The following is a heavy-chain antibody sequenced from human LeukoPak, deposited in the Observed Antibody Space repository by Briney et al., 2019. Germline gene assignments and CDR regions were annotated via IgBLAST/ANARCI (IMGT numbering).Heavy chain of an antibody. J-gene: IGHJ4*02. CDR3: AKGLVNYDILTGYRGNYYFDY. CDR1: GFTFSSYA. D-gene: IGHD3-9*01. V-gene: IGHV3-23*01. Sequence: GGSLRLSCAASGFTFSSYAMSWVRQAPGKGLEWVSAISGSGGSTYYADSVKGRFTISRDNSKNTLYLQMNSLRAEDTAVYYCAKGLVNYDILTGYRGNYYFDYWGQGTLVTVSS. CDR2: ISGSGGST.